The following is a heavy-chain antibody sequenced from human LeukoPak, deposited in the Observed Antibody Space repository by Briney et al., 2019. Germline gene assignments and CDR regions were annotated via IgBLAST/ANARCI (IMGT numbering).Heavy chain of an antibody. J-gene: IGHJ6*04. V-gene: IGHV3-23*01. CDR3: ARGQVVGATFGMDV. CDR2: ISGSGGST. D-gene: IGHD1-26*01. CDR1: GFTFSSYA. Sequence: GGSLRLSCAASGFTFSSYAMSWVRQAPGKGLEWVSAISGSGGSTYYADSVKGRFTISRDNAKNSLYLQMNSLRAEDTAVYYCARGQVVGATFGMDVWGKGTTVTVSS.